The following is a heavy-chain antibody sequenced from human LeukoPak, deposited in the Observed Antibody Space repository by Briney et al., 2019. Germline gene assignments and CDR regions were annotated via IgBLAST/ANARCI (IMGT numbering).Heavy chain of an antibody. D-gene: IGHD3-10*01. Sequence: GASVKVSCKASGYTFSSYGISWVRQAPGQGLEWMGWISAYNGNTNYRQKLQGRVTMTTDTSTSTDYMDMRSLRSEDTAIYYCARDSPDGSGTYYNDSPDYWGQGTLVTVSS. CDR1: GYTFSSYG. CDR3: ARDSPDGSGTYYNDSPDY. J-gene: IGHJ4*02. CDR2: ISAYNGNT. V-gene: IGHV1-18*01.